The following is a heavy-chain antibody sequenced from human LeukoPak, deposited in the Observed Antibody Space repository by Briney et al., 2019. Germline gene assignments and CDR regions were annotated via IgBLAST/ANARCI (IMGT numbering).Heavy chain of an antibody. V-gene: IGHV3-74*01. Sequence: PGETLRLSCAASGFTFSSYWMHWVRQAPGKGLAWVSRINTDGSSTSNADSVKGRFTVSRDNAKNTLYLQLSSLRAEDTAVYYCARGGRFGELSSSLWGQGTLVTVSS. J-gene: IGHJ4*02. CDR3: ARGGRFGELSSSL. CDR1: GFTFSSYW. D-gene: IGHD3-10*01. CDR2: INTDGSST.